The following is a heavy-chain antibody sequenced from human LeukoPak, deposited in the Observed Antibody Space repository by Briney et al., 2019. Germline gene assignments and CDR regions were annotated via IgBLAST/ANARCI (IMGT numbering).Heavy chain of an antibody. Sequence: ASVKVSCKASGGTFSSYAISWVRQAPGQGLEWMGGIIPIFGTANYAQKFQGRVTMTRDTSTSTVYMELSSLRSEDTAVYYCAREVTAPEYFQHWGQGTLVTVSS. D-gene: IGHD5-18*01. J-gene: IGHJ1*01. V-gene: IGHV1-69*05. CDR3: AREVTAPEYFQH. CDR2: IIPIFGTA. CDR1: GGTFSSYA.